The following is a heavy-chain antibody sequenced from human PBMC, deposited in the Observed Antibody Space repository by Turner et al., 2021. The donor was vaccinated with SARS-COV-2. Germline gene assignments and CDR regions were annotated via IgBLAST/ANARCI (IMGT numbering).Heavy chain of an antibody. J-gene: IGHJ3*02. CDR3: ASMDYGGDAGHAFDI. CDR2: IIPMYDTT. CDR1: GGTFSSYS. D-gene: IGHD4-17*01. Sequence: QVQLVQSGAEVKKPGSSVTVSCKVSGGTFSSYSINWVRQAPGQGLEWMGGIIPMYDTTTYAQRFRGRVTITADESTGTAYMELTRLISGDTAIYFCASMDYGGDAGHAFDIWAQGTWVTVSS. V-gene: IGHV1-69*01.